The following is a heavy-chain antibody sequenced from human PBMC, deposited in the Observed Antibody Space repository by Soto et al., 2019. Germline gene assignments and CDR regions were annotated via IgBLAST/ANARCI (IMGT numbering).Heavy chain of an antibody. D-gene: IGHD6-13*01. CDR2: ISGSGGST. CDR1: RFTLSSYA. CDR3: AKDGVGRSWFYYFGY. J-gene: IGHJ4*02. V-gene: IGHV3-23*01. Sequence: GGSLRLSCASSRFTLSSYAMSLVRQAPGKGLEWVSAISGSGGSTYYADSVKGRFTISRDNSKNTLYLQMNSLRAEDTAVYYCAKDGVGRSWFYYFGYCGQGTLVTVSS.